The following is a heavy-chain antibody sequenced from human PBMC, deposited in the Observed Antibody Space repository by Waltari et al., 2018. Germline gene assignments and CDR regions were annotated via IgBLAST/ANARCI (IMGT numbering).Heavy chain of an antibody. V-gene: IGHV3-7*03. Sequence: EVQLVESGGGLVQPGESLRLSCAASGFTFSTYWMSWVRQAPGKGLEWVANMHPDGRAKYYADSVRGRFTVSRDNAKNSMYLHMYNLRTEDTAIYYCSINDAWAFQLWGQGTLVTVSS. CDR2: MHPDGRAK. D-gene: IGHD2-2*01. CDR3: SINDAWAFQL. J-gene: IGHJ1*01. CDR1: GFTFSTYW.